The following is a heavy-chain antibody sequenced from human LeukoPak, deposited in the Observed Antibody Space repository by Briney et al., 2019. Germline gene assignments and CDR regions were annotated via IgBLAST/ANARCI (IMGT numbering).Heavy chain of an antibody. V-gene: IGHV4-59*01. CDR3: ARDSSGLDY. D-gene: IGHD6-19*01. J-gene: IGHJ4*02. Sequence: SETLSLTCTVSGGSISSYYWSWLRQPPGKGLEWIGYIYYSGSTNYNPSPKSRVTISVDTSKNQFSLKLSSVTAADTAVYYCARDSSGLDYWGQGTLVTVSS. CDR1: GGSISSYY. CDR2: IYYSGST.